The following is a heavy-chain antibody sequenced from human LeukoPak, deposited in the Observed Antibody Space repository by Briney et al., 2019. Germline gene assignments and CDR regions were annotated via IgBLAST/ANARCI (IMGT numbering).Heavy chain of an antibody. Sequence: SETLSLTCTVSGGSISSSNYYWDWIRQPQGKGLEWIGSIYYSETTYDNPSLKSRVTMSIDTSKNQFSLKLSSVTAADSAVYYCARQRADYYYYYIDVWGKGTTVTVS. CDR2: IYYSETT. J-gene: IGHJ6*03. CDR1: GGSISSSNYY. CDR3: ARQRADYYYYYIDV. V-gene: IGHV4-39*01.